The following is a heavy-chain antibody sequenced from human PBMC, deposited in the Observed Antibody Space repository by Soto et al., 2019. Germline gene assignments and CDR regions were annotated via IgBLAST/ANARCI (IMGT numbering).Heavy chain of an antibody. CDR1: GGSISSGGYY. V-gene: IGHV4-31*03. D-gene: IGHD2-2*01. J-gene: IGHJ5*02. CDR2: IYYSGST. Sequence: QVQLQESGPGLLKPSQTLSLTCTVSGGSISSGGYYWSWIRQHPGKGLEWIGYIYYSGSTYYNPSLKSRVTISVDTSKNQFSLKLSSVTAADTAVYYCARDSGYCSSTSCYAGENWFDPWGQGTLVTVSS. CDR3: ARDSGYCSSTSCYAGENWFDP.